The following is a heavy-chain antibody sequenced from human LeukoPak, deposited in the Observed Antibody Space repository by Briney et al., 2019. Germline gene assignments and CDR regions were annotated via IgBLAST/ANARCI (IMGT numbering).Heavy chain of an antibody. CDR1: DDSITIYY. Sequence: MRSETLSLTCTVSDDSITIYYWSWIRHPPGKGLEWIGYIDHTGSTNYNPSLKSRVTISRDTPKNHFTLELSSATAADTAVYFCARGRVSSSTWYSTYYYYFYMDVWGKGTTVTVSS. J-gene: IGHJ6*03. V-gene: IGHV4-59*01. CDR2: IDHTGST. CDR3: ARGRVSSSTWYSTYYYYFYMDV. D-gene: IGHD6-13*01.